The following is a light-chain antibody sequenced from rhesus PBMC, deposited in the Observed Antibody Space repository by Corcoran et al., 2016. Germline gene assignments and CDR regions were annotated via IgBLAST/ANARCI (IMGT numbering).Light chain of an antibody. V-gene: IGKV1S15*01. CDR1: QDISNN. J-gene: IGKJ3*01. CDR2: YAS. CDR3: QQGYGAPFT. Sequence: DIQMTQSPSSLSASVGDSVTITCRANQDISNNLAWYQQKPGKVPNLLIYYASTLQTWVPSRFSGSGAGTDFTLTISSLQPEDFATYDCQQGYGAPFTFGPGTKLDIK.